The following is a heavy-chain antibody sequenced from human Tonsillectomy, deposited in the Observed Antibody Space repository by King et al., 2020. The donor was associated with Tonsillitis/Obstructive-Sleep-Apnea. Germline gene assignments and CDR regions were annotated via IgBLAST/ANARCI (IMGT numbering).Heavy chain of an antibody. CDR2: IIPIFGSA. Sequence: QLVQSGAEVKKPGSSVKVSCKASGGTFSSYAISWVRQAPGQGLEWMGGIIPIFGSANYAQKFQGRVTITADESTSPAYMELSSLRSEDTAVYYCARDREYQLLSAFDIWGQGTMVTVSS. CDR1: GGTFSSYA. V-gene: IGHV1-69*01. D-gene: IGHD2-2*01. CDR3: ARDREYQLLSAFDI. J-gene: IGHJ3*02.